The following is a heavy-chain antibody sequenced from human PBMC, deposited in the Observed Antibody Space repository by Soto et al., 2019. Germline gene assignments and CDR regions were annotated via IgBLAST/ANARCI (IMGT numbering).Heavy chain of an antibody. CDR1: GGTFSSYT. CDR2: IIPILGIA. V-gene: IGHV1-69*08. J-gene: IGHJ4*02. CDR3: AREVGATPL. Sequence: QVQLVQSGAEVKKPGSSVKVSCKASGGTFSSYTISWVRQAPGQGLEWMGRIIPILGIANYAQKFQGRVMITADKSTSTAYMELSSLRSEDTAVYYWAREVGATPLWGQGTMVTVSS. D-gene: IGHD1-26*01.